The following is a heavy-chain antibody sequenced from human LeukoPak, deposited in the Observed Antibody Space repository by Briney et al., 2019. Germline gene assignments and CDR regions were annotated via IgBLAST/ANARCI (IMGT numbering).Heavy chain of an antibody. CDR3: ARHLNYYGSGSYGAYYYYGMDV. CDR1: GDSISSYY. V-gene: IGHV4-4*07. D-gene: IGHD3-10*01. J-gene: IGHJ6*02. CDR2: IYTSGST. Sequence: SETLSLTCTVSGDSISSYYWSWIRQPAGKGLEWIGRIYTSGSTNYNPSLKSRVTMSVDTSKNQFSLKLRSVTAADTAIYYCARHLNYYGSGSYGAYYYYGMDVWGQGTTVTVSS.